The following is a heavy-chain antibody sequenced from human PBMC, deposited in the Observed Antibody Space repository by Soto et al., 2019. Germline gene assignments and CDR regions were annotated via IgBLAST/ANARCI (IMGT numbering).Heavy chain of an antibody. Sequence: EVPLLESGGGLVQPGGSLRLSCAASGFTFSTDAMSWVRQAPGKGLEWVSTISGSGGNTYYADSVKGRFTISRDNSKNTLYLQMNSLRADDTAVYYCAKDPLSFGDPPWGQGTLVTVSS. CDR3: AKDPLSFGDPP. CDR1: GFTFSTDA. D-gene: IGHD3-10*01. J-gene: IGHJ4*02. CDR2: ISGSGGNT. V-gene: IGHV3-23*01.